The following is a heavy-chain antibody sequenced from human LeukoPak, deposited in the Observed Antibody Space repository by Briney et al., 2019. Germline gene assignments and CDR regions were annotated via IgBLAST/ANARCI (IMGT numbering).Heavy chain of an antibody. Sequence: SETLSLTCAVYGGSFSSYYWGWIRQPPGKGLEWIGSIYYSGSTYYNPSLKSRVTISVDTSKNQFSLKLSSVTAADTAVYYCARVPPVGYCSGGSCQAAFDIWGQGTMVTVSS. CDR3: ARVPPVGYCSGGSCQAAFDI. J-gene: IGHJ3*02. CDR1: GGSFSSYY. V-gene: IGHV4-39*01. CDR2: IYYSGST. D-gene: IGHD2-15*01.